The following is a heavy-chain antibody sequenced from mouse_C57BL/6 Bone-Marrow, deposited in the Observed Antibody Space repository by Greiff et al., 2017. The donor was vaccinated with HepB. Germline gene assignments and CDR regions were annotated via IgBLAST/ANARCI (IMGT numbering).Heavy chain of an antibody. CDR1: GYTFTSYW. Sequence: QVQLQQSGAELVKPGASVKMSCKASGYTFTSYWITWVKQMPGQGLEWIGDIYPGSGSTNYNEKFKSKATLTVDTSSSTAYMQLSSLTSEDSAVYYCARQLRLRIMDYWGQGTSVTVSS. J-gene: IGHJ4*01. D-gene: IGHD3-2*02. CDR3: ARQLRLRIMDY. V-gene: IGHV1-55*01. CDR2: IYPGSGST.